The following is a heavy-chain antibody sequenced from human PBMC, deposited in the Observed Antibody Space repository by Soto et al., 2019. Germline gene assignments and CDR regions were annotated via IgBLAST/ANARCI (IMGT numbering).Heavy chain of an antibody. V-gene: IGHV4-39*01. D-gene: IGHD4-17*01. J-gene: IGHJ4*02. CDR1: GASINRSSYY. Sequence: QLQLQESGPGLVTPSETLSLTCSVSGASINRSSYYWGWIRQPPGKELEWIGTMYYDGSIYHNPSPQPRVPISVDTPKNHFSLKLTSVTAADTAVYYCVRQGAQYGDLAYWGQGTLVTVSS. CDR2: MYYDGSI. CDR3: VRQGAQYGDLAY.